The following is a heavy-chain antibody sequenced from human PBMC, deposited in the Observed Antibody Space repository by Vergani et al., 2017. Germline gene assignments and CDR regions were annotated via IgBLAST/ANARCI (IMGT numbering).Heavy chain of an antibody. J-gene: IGHJ5*02. D-gene: IGHD2-2*01. V-gene: IGHV3-33*08. CDR1: GFTFSDYY. Sequence: QVQLVESGGGLVKPGGSLRLSCAASGFTFSDYYMSWIRQAPGKGLEWVAVIWYDGSNKYYADSVKGRFTISRDNSKNTLYLQMNSLRAEDTAVYYCARDRRYCSSTSCPVVGWFDPWGQGTLVTVSS. CDR2: IWYDGSNK. CDR3: ARDRRYCSSTSCPVVGWFDP.